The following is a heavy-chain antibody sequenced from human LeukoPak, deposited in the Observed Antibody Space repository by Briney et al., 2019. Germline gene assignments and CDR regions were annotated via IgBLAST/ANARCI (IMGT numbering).Heavy chain of an antibody. CDR2: LRGGADST. V-gene: IGHV3-23*01. CDR1: GFPFSSYA. CDR3: AKDGGQYSRSSASYFDK. D-gene: IGHD6-6*01. J-gene: IGHJ4*02. Sequence: GGSLRLSCAASGFPFSSYAMSWVRQAPGKGLEWVSILRGGADSTYYADSVKGRFTISRDNSKNTLYLQMDSLRAEDTAVYYCAKDGGQYSRSSASYFDKGGQGSLVTVS.